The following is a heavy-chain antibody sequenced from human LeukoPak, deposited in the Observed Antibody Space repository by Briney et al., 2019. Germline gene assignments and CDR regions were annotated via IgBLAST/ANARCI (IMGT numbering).Heavy chain of an antibody. CDR1: ARSISSHY. V-gene: IGHV4-4*07. CDR2: IYTSVIT. D-gene: IGHD6-19*01. J-gene: IGHJ3*02. CDR3: AREKSSGWYGDAFDI. Sequence: PSQTQSLTCTVAARSISSHYRSWIRQPAGSGLEWIWCIYTSVITNYNPSLKSRVTMSVDMSKNQFSLKLSSVTAADPAVYYCAREKSSGWYGDAFDIWGQGTMVTVSS.